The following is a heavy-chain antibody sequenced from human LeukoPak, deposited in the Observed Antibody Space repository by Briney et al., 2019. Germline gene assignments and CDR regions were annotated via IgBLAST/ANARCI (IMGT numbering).Heavy chain of an antibody. Sequence: SVKVSCKASGGTFSSYAISWVRQAPGQGLEWMGGIIPIFGTANYAQKFQGRVAITTDESTSTAYMELSSLRSEDTAVYYCARDRYSGSYLNWFDPWGQGTLVTVSS. V-gene: IGHV1-69*05. D-gene: IGHD1-26*01. CDR1: GGTFSSYA. CDR2: IIPIFGTA. CDR3: ARDRYSGSYLNWFDP. J-gene: IGHJ5*02.